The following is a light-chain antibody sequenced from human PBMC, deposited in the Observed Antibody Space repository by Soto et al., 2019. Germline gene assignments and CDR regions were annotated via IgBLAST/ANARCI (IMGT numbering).Light chain of an antibody. Sequence: QSVLTQPASVSGSPGQSITISCTGTSSDVGTYNYVSWYQQHPGKAPKLMIYDVANRPSGVSNRFSGSKSGNTASLTISGLQADDEADYYCSSYTSSSTVVFGGGTKVTVL. V-gene: IGLV2-14*01. CDR3: SSYTSSSTVV. CDR2: DVA. CDR1: SSDVGTYNY. J-gene: IGLJ2*01.